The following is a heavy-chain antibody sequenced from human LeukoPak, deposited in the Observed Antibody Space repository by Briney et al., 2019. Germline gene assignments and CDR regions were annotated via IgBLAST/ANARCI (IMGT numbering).Heavy chain of an antibody. CDR3: ARGRRITMARGVTKGNWFDP. CDR1: GFTFSSYE. D-gene: IGHD3-10*01. V-gene: IGHV3-48*03. J-gene: IGHJ5*02. Sequence: GGSLRLSRAASGFTFSSYEMNWVRRAPGKGLEWVSYIKSSGSSIYYADSVKGRFTISRDNAKNSLYLQMNSLGAEDTAVYYCARGRRITMARGVTKGNWFDPWGQGTLVTVSS. CDR2: IKSSGSSI.